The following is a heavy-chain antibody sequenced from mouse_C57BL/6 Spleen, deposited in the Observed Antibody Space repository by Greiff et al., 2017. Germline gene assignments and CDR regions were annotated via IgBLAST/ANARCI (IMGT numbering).Heavy chain of an antibody. J-gene: IGHJ2*01. Sequence: LQQPGTELVKPGASVKLSCKASGYTFTSYWMHWVKQRPGQGLEWIGNINPSNGGTNYNEKFKSKATLTVDKSSSTAYMQLSSLTSEDSAVYYCARSGGSYYGSSFDYWGQGTTLTVSS. CDR3: ARSGGSYYGSSFDY. CDR1: GYTFTSYW. V-gene: IGHV1-53*01. CDR2: INPSNGGT. D-gene: IGHD1-1*01.